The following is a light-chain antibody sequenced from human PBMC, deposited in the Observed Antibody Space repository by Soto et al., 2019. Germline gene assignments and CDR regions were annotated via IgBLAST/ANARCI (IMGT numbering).Light chain of an antibody. Sequence: QSVRNQPVSVSGSPGQSIAISCTGTSSDVGGYSHVSWYQQQPGKAPKLVISDVRNRPSGVSARFSGSKSGNTASLTISGLQTEDEADYYCASYTTSSTYVFGTGTKVTVL. V-gene: IGLV2-14*01. CDR2: DVR. CDR1: SSDVGGYSH. J-gene: IGLJ1*01. CDR3: ASYTTSSTYV.